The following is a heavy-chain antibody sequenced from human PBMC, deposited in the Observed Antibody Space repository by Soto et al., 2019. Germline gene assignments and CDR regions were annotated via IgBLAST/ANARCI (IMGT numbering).Heavy chain of an antibody. CDR1: GIPFSRYE. Sequence: GGSLRLSCTSSGIPFSRYEMNLVRPAPGKGLAWVSYISSSGSTIYYADSGKGRFTISRDNAKNSLYLQMNSLRAEDTAVYYCARDGILGVVASDWFDPWGQGTLVT. CDR2: ISSSGSTI. V-gene: IGHV3-48*03. CDR3: ARDGILGVVASDWFDP. J-gene: IGHJ5*02. D-gene: IGHD5-12*01.